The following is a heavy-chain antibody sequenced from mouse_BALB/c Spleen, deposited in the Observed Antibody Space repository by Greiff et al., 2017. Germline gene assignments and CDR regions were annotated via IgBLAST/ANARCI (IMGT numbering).Heavy chain of an antibody. D-gene: IGHD1-1*01. J-gene: IGHJ2*01. CDR2: ISSGGSYT. V-gene: IGHV5-6*01. Sequence: EVKLVESGGDLVKPGGSLKLSCAASGFTFSSYGMSWVRQTPDKRLEWVATISSGGSYTYYPDSVKGRFTISRDNAKNTLYLQMSSLKSEDTAMYYCARQSYGSSSYYFDYWGQGTTLTVSS. CDR3: ARQSYGSSSYYFDY. CDR1: GFTFSSYG.